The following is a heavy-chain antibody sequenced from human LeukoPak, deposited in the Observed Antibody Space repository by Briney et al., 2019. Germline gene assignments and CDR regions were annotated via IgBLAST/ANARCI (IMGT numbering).Heavy chain of an antibody. Sequence: GGSLRLSCAASGFTVSSNYMCWVRQAPGKGLEGVSVIYSGGSTYYADSVEGRFTISRDNSKNTLYPQMNSLRAEDTAVYYCASSVGATIDYWGQGTLVTVSS. CDR3: ASSVGATIDY. D-gene: IGHD1-26*01. V-gene: IGHV3-53*01. J-gene: IGHJ4*02. CDR2: IYSGGST. CDR1: GFTVSSNY.